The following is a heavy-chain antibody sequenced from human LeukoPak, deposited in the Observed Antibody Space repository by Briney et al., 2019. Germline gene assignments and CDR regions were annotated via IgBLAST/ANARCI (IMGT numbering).Heavy chain of an antibody. J-gene: IGHJ4*02. Sequence: GASVKVSCKTSGYTFASYDINWVRQATGQGLEWMGWMNPNSDKPNYAQKFQGRVTMTMDTSISTAYMELSRLRSEDTAIYYCARGGWAADDYWGQGTLVTVSS. CDR1: GYTFASYD. CDR2: MNPNSDKP. CDR3: ARGGWAADDY. V-gene: IGHV1-8*01. D-gene: IGHD6-13*01.